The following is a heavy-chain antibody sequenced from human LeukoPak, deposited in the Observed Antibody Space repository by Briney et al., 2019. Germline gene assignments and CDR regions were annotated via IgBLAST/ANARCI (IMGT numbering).Heavy chain of an antibody. V-gene: IGHV4-34*01. CDR2: INHSGST. D-gene: IGHD5-18*01. J-gene: IGHJ4*02. Sequence: SETLSLTCAVYGGSFSGYYRSWIRQPPGKGLEWIGEINHSGSTNYNPSLKSRVTISVDTSKNQFSLKLSSVTAADTAVYYCAGGRIQLWLRHAYYFDYWGQGTLVTVSS. CDR1: GGSFSGYY. CDR3: AGGRIQLWLRHAYYFDY.